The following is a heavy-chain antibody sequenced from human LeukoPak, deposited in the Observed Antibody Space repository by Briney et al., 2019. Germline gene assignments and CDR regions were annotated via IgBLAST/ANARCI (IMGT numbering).Heavy chain of an antibody. V-gene: IGHV4-59*12. CDR3: ARESGSGSYLPFYYYYYYMDV. CDR1: GGSISSYY. J-gene: IGHJ6*03. D-gene: IGHD3-10*01. CDR2: IYYSGST. Sequence: SETLSLTCTVSGGSISSYYWSWIRQPPGKGLEWIGYIYYSGSTNYNPSLKSRVTISVDTSKNQFSLKLSSVTAADTAVYYCARESGSGSYLPFYYYYYYMDVWGKGATVTVSS.